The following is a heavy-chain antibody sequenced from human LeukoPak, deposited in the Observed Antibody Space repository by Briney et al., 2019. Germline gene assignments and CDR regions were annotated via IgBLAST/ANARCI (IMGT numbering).Heavy chain of an antibody. CDR1: GFTFSSYG. J-gene: IGHJ6*03. CDR2: IRYDGSNK. Sequence: GGSLRLSCAASGFTFSSYGMHWVRQAPGKGLEWVAFIRYDGSNKYYADSVKGRFTISRDNSKNTLYLQMKSLRAEDTAVYYCAKGGGYEAQYYYYYMDVWGKGTTVTVSS. CDR3: AKGGGYEAQYYYYYMDV. V-gene: IGHV3-30*02. D-gene: IGHD5-12*01.